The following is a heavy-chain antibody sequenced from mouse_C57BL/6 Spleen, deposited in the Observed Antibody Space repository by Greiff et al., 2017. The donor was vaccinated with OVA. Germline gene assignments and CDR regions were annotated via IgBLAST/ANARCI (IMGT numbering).Heavy chain of an antibody. CDR1: GYTFTSYW. J-gene: IGHJ1*03. V-gene: IGHV1-61*01. CDR2: IYPSDSET. CDR3: ARSGGDYCGSRGPYFDV. D-gene: IGHD1-1*01. Sequence: VQLQQPGAELVRPGSSVKLSCKASGYTFTSYWMDWVKQRPGQGLEWIGNIYPSDSETHYNQKFKDKATLTVDKSSSPAYMQLSSLTSEDSAVYYCARSGGDYCGSRGPYFDVWGTGTTVTVSS.